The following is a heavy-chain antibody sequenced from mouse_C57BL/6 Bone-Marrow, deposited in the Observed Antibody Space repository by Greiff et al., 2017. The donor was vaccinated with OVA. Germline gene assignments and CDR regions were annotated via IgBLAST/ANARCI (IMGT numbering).Heavy chain of an antibody. CDR3: ARRGGYSNYDY. J-gene: IGHJ2*01. D-gene: IGHD2-5*01. Sequence: QVQLKQSGPELVKPGASVKISCKASGYAFSSSWMNWVKQRPGKGLEWIGRIYPGDGDTNYNGKFKGTATLTADKSSSTAYMQLSSLTSEDSAVYFCARRGGYSNYDYWGQGTTLTVS. CDR2: IYPGDGDT. CDR1: GYAFSSSW. V-gene: IGHV1-82*01.